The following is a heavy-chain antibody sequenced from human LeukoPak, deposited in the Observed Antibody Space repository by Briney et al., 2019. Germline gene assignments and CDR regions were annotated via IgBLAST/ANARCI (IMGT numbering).Heavy chain of an antibody. D-gene: IGHD3-10*01. CDR3: AGGGVGWFGEFLGVDY. CDR2: ISAYNGNT. CDR1: GYTFTSYG. V-gene: IGHV1-18*01. Sequence: GASVKVSCKASGYTFTSYGISWVRQAPGQGLEWMGWISAYNGNTNYAQKLQGRVTMTTDTSTSTAYMELRSLRSDDTAVYYCAGGGVGWFGEFLGVDYWGQGTLVTVSS. J-gene: IGHJ4*02.